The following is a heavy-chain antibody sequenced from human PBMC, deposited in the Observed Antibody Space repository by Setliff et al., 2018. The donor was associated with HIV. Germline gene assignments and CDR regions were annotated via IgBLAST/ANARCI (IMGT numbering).Heavy chain of an antibody. Sequence: PSETLSLTCAVSGGSVDSRDYYWGWIRQPPGKGLEWIGNILYGGTTYYTPSLKSRVSISVDTSRNQFSLRLNSVTAADTAVYYCARGVVDYDFWSGSGDYYYMDVWGKGTTVTVSS. CDR2: ILYGGTT. CDR1: GGSVDSRDYY. CDR3: ARGVVDYDFWSGSGDYYYMDV. D-gene: IGHD3-3*01. V-gene: IGHV4-39*01. J-gene: IGHJ6*03.